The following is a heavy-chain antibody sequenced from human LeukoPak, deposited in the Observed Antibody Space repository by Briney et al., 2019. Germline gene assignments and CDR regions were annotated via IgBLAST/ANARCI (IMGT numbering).Heavy chain of an antibody. D-gene: IGHD3-10*01. V-gene: IGHV4-59*01. J-gene: IGHJ4*02. Sequence: PSETLSLTCTVSGDSISSYYWNWIRQPPGKGLEWIGYIYYSGSTNYNPSLKSRVTISVDTSKNQFSLKLNSVTAADTAVYYCARGKEVITMLRGLKPGYYFDYWGQGTLVTVSS. CDR2: IYYSGST. CDR3: ARGKEVITMLRGLKPGYYFDY. CDR1: GDSISSYY.